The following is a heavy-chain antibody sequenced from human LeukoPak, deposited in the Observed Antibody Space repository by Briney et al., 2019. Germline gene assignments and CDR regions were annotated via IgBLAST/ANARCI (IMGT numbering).Heavy chain of an antibody. D-gene: IGHD3-10*01. CDR2: TSSSGSTI. Sequence: GGSLRLSCAASGFTFSSYEMNWVRQAPGKGLEWVSYTSSSGSTIYYADSVKGRFTISRDNAKNSLYLQMNSLRAEDTAVYYCARAEYYYGSGRRKDAFDIWGQGTMVTVSS. CDR3: ARAEYYYGSGRRKDAFDI. J-gene: IGHJ3*02. V-gene: IGHV3-48*03. CDR1: GFTFSSYE.